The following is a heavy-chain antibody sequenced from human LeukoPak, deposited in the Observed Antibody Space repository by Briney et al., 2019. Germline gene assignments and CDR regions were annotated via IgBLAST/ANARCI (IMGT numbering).Heavy chain of an antibody. CDR3: ARDGWFGDYNWFDP. CDR2: ISSASNAI. J-gene: IGHJ5*02. V-gene: IGHV3-48*01. D-gene: IGHD3-10*01. Sequence: GESLRLSCAASGFTFSSYSMNWVRQAPGKGLEWVSYISSASNAIYYADSVKGRFTISRDNAKNSLYLQMNSLRAEDTAMYYCARDGWFGDYNWFDPWGQGTLVTVSS. CDR1: GFTFSSYS.